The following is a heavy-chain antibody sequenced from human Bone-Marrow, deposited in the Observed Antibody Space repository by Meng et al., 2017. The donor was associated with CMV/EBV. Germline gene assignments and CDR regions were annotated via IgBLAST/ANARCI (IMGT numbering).Heavy chain of an antibody. V-gene: IGHV1-46*01. CDR3: ARDPRDCSSNCCQPTNNCFDP. Sequence: ASVKVSCKASGYTFTSYYMHWVRQATGQGLEWMGRMNPSGGSTGYARKFQGRVTMTRDTSTSTVYMELISLRSEDTAVYYCARDPRDCSSNCCQPTNNCFDPWGQGTPVTVSS. CDR2: MNPSGGST. J-gene: IGHJ5*02. CDR1: GYTFTSYY. D-gene: IGHD2-2*01.